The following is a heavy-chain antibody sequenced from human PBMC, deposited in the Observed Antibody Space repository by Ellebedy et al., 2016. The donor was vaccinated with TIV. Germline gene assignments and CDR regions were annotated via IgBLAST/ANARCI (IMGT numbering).Heavy chain of an antibody. CDR3: AKDLLRLGEFDAFDI. CDR2: ISGSGGST. J-gene: IGHJ3*02. Sequence: GESLKISXAASGFTFSSYAMSWVRQAPGKGLEWVSAISGSGGSTYYADSVKGRFTISRDNSKNTLYLQMNSLRAEDTAVYYCAKDLLRLGEFDAFDIWGQGTMVTVSS. CDR1: GFTFSSYA. D-gene: IGHD3-16*01. V-gene: IGHV3-23*01.